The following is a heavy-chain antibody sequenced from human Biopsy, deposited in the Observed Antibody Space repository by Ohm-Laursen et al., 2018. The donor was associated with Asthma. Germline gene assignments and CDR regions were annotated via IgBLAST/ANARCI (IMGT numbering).Heavy chain of an antibody. V-gene: IGHV3-7*01. D-gene: IGHD2-21*01. Sequence: GSLRLSCTASGFTFGDYWMSWVRQVPGKGLEWVANIKHDGTEKNHVDSLKGRSTISRDNAKNSLYLQMNSLRAEDTAVYYCAKDERAYYGSDSKYMQPVPLGDWGQGTVVIVSA. J-gene: IGHJ4*02. CDR2: IKHDGTEK. CDR3: AKDERAYYGSDSKYMQPVPLGD. CDR1: GFTFGDYW.